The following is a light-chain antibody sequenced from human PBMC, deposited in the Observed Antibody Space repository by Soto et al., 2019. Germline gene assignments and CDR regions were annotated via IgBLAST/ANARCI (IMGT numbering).Light chain of an antibody. Sequence: LSQSPATLSVNTGERATLSCRASQSVSSNLAWYQQKPGQAPRLLIYDSSTRATGIPARFSGSGSGTEFTLTFSSLQSEDFAVYYCQQYNNWPRSFGGGSMVDIK. V-gene: IGKV3-15*01. CDR3: QQYNNWPRS. CDR2: DSS. J-gene: IGKJ4*01. CDR1: QSVSSN.